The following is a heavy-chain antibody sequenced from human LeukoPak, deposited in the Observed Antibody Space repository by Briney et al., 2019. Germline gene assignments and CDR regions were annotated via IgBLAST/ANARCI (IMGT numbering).Heavy chain of an antibody. CDR2: FYYSGTT. D-gene: IGHD3-22*01. Sequence: PSETLSLTCTVSGGSISSSSYYWGWIRQPPGKGLEWIGSFYYSGTTYYNPSLKSRVTLSVDTSKNQFSLKLSSVTAAGTAVYYCAREDYYDSGSFDPWGQGTLVTVSS. J-gene: IGHJ5*02. CDR3: AREDYYDSGSFDP. CDR1: GGSISSSSYY. V-gene: IGHV4-39*07.